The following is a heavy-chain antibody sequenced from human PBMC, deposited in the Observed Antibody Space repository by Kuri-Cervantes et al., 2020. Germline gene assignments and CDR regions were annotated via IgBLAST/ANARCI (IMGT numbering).Heavy chain of an antibody. D-gene: IGHD6-13*01. CDR3: ARVTAAGYYDAFDI. J-gene: IGHJ3*02. CDR2: IKQDGSEK. Sequence: ETLSLTCAASGFTFSSYWMSWVRQAPGKGLEWVANIKQDGSEKYYVDSVKGRFTISRDNAKNSLYLQMNSLRAEDTAVYYCARVTAAGYYDAFDIWGQGTMVTVSS. CDR1: GFTFSSYW. V-gene: IGHV3-7*03.